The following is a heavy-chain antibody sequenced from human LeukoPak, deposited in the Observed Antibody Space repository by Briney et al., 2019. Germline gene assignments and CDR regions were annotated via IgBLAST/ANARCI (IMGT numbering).Heavy chain of an antibody. CDR2: ILYDGSNK. CDR1: GFTFRSYV. D-gene: IGHD3-10*01. V-gene: IGHV3-30*03. J-gene: IGHJ6*02. Sequence: GRSLRLSCAASGFTFRSYVMHWVRQAPGKELEWVAVILYDGSNKYHADSVKGRFTISRDNSKNMLYLQMNSLRAEDTAVYYCARGMVRGVYYYYYGMDVWGQGTTVTVSS. CDR3: ARGMVRGVYYYYYGMDV.